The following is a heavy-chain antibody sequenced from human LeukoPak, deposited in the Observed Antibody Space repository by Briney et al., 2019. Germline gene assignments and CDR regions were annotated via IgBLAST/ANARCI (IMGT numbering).Heavy chain of an antibody. CDR2: IWYDESNK. J-gene: IGHJ4*02. Sequence: GGSLRLSCAASGFTFSNYGMHWVRQAPGKGLEWVAVIWYDESNKYYADSVKGRFTISRDNSKNTLYLQMNSLRAEDTAVYYCARDSSSGVRYFDDWGQGTLVTVSS. CDR3: ARDSSSGVRYFDD. CDR1: GFTFSNYG. V-gene: IGHV3-33*01. D-gene: IGHD6-25*01.